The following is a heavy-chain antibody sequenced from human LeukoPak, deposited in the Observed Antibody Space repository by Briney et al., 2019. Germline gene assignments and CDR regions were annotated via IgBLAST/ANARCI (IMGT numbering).Heavy chain of an antibody. Sequence: SETLSLTCTVSPDSVTDYYWSWIRQPGGKGLEWVGYIYDIGSTNYTPSLQSRVTMSVDRSKNQFSLKLTSVTAADTALYYCARGGSFYYYMDVWGKGTTVTVSS. CDR3: ARGGSFYYYMDV. V-gene: IGHV4-4*07. J-gene: IGHJ6*03. CDR2: IYDIGST. D-gene: IGHD3-10*01. CDR1: PDSVTDYY.